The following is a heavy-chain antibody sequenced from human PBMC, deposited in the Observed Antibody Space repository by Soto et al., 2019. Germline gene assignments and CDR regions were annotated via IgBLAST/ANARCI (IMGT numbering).Heavy chain of an antibody. CDR1: GGSIRSGGSS. CDR3: ARGEVETYYYDSSGPAIFDY. CDR2: IYHSGCT. J-gene: IGHJ4*02. V-gene: IGHV4-30-2*01. Sequence: PSETLSLTCAVSGGSIRSGGSSWSWIRPPPGKGLEWIGYIYHSGCTDYHPSLKSRVTITVDRSKSQFSRKLSSVTAADTAVYYCARGEVETYYYDSSGPAIFDYWGQGTLVTVSS. D-gene: IGHD3-22*01.